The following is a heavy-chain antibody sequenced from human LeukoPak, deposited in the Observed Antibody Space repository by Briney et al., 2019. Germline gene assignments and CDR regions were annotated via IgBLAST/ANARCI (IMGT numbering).Heavy chain of an antibody. CDR3: ARHVPRPLRIAAAGTDYFDY. J-gene: IGHJ4*02. CDR2: IYYSGST. D-gene: IGHD6-13*01. CDR1: GGSISSSSYY. V-gene: IGHV4-39*01. Sequence: PSETLSLTRTVSGGSISSSSYYWGWIRQPPGKGLEWIGSIYYSGSTYYNPSLKSRVTISVDTSKNQFSLKLSSVTAADTAVYYCARHVPRPLRIAAAGTDYFDYWGQGTLVTVSS.